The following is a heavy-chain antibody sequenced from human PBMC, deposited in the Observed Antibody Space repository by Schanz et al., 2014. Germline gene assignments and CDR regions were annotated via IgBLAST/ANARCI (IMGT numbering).Heavy chain of an antibody. V-gene: IGHV1-18*01. CDR3: AANSPVRMVRGSNAFDA. CDR2: INAHTGNS. Sequence: QLMQSGSEVRKPGASVKVSCKASGYIFGSHGMTWVRQAPGQGPELMGWINAHTGNSQYAQKCQGRVNMARDTVTTEVHMEMLKLRTDDTAVYYCAANSPVRMVRGSNAFDAWGQGTMVTVSS. J-gene: IGHJ3*01. CDR1: GYIFGSHG. D-gene: IGHD3-10*01.